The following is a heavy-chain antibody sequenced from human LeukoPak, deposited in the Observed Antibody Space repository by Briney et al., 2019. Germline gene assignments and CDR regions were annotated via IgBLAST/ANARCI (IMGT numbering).Heavy chain of an antibody. V-gene: IGHV2-70*10. CDR1: GFSLSTSGMC. D-gene: IGHD6-13*01. CDR3: ARIGGTAAAGTRYYYYGMDV. CDR2: IDSDDDK. J-gene: IGHJ6*02. Sequence: SGPTMVNPTQTLTLTCTFSGFSLSTSGMCVSWIRQPPGKALEWIARIDSDDDKNYSTSLKTRLTISKDTSKNQVVLTMTNMDPVDTATYYCARIGGTAAAGTRYYYYGMDVWGQGTTVTVSS.